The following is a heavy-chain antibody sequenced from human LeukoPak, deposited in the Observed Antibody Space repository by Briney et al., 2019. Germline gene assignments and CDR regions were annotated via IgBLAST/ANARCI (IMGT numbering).Heavy chain of an antibody. Sequence: GGSLRLSCAASGFTFRDYYMAWIRQAPGRGLEWVSHISSSVTTVYYADSVRGRFTLSRDNAKNSVSLQMNSLRAEDTAVYYCARDKRKGIVGSTKSYFDYWGQGTLVTVSS. CDR2: ISSSVTTV. CDR1: GFTFRDYY. D-gene: IGHD1-26*01. CDR3: ARDKRKGIVGSTKSYFDY. J-gene: IGHJ4*02. V-gene: IGHV3-11*04.